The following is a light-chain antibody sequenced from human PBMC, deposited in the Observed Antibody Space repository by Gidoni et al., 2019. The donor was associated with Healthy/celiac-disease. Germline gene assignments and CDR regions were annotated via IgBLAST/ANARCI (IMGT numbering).Light chain of an antibody. V-gene: IGLV3-10*01. J-gene: IGLJ2*01. Sequence: DELTKPPSGSVSPGQTARITCSGDALPKKDAYWYQQKSGQAPVLVIYEDNKRHSGTPESFSGSSSGTMATLTISGAQVEDEGDSYCYSTDISGTLSVFGGGTQLTVL. CDR2: EDN. CDR3: YSTDISGTLSV. CDR1: ALPKKD.